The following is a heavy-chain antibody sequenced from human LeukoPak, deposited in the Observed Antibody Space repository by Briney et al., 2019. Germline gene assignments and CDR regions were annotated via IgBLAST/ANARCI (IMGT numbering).Heavy chain of an antibody. J-gene: IGHJ6*02. V-gene: IGHV3-66*01. D-gene: IGHD2-2*01. CDR2: IYSGGST. CDR1: GFTFSSYA. CDR3: ARDHIVVVPAATVRYYYYGMDV. Sequence: GGSLRLSCATSGFTFSSYAMSWVRQAPGKGLEWVSVIYSGGSTYYADSVKGRFTISRDNSKNTLYLQMNSLRAEDTAVYYCARDHIVVVPAATVRYYYYGMDVWGQGTTVTVSS.